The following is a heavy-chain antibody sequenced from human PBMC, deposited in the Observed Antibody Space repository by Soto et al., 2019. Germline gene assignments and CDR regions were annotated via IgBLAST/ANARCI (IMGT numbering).Heavy chain of an antibody. J-gene: IGHJ6*02. CDR2: IYYSGST. D-gene: IGHD3-10*01. Sequence: QLQLQESGPGLVKPSETLSLTCTVSGGSISSSGYYWGWIRQPPGKGLEWIGSIYYSGSTYYNPSLKSRVTISVDTSKNQFSLKLSSVTAADTAVYYCARRGQQPESMVRGVDEDVWGQGTTVTVSS. CDR1: GGSISSSGYY. V-gene: IGHV4-39*01. CDR3: ARRGQQPESMVRGVDEDV.